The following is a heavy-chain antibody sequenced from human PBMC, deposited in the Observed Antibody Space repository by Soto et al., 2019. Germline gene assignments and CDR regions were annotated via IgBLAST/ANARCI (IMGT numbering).Heavy chain of an antibody. CDR1: GGTFDNYV. V-gene: IGHV1-69*01. Sequence: QVVLVQSGAEAKRPGSSVKVSCKASGGTFDNYVLTWVRQAPGQGLEWVGGIIPSSGTTNYAQKFQGRLTITADGNTVYMKLSSHRSVGTAIYYCARGHVSSIHYLMFDYWGRGTLVTVSS. CDR2: IIPSSGTT. CDR3: ARGHVSSIHYLMFDY. D-gene: IGHD6-6*01. J-gene: IGHJ4*02.